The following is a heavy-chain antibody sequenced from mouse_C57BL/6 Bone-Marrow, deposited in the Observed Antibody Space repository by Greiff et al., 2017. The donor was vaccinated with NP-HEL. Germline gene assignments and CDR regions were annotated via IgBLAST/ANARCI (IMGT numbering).Heavy chain of an antibody. V-gene: IGHV14-4*01. CDR2: IDPENGDT. CDR3: TGDDYYFDY. Sequence: EVKLQESGAELVRPGASVKLSCTASGFNIKDDYMHWVKQRPEQGLEWIGWIDPENGDTEYASKFQGKATITADTSSNTAYLQLSSLTSEDTAVYYCTGDDYYFDYWGQGTTLTVSS. D-gene: IGHD2-4*01. J-gene: IGHJ2*01. CDR1: GFNIKDDY.